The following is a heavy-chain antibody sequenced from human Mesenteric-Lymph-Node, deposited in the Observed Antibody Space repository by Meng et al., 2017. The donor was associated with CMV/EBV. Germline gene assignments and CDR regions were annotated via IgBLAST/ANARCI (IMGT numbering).Heavy chain of an antibody. CDR1: GFTFSSYS. CDR3: ACYSNYLG. J-gene: IGHJ4*02. V-gene: IGHV3-66*02. CDR2: IYSGGST. D-gene: IGHD4-11*01. Sequence: GESLKISCAASGFTFSSYSMNWVRQAPGKGLEWVSVIYSGGSTYYADSVKGRFTISRDNSKNTLYLQMNSLRAEDTAVYYCACYSNYLGWGQGTLVTVSS.